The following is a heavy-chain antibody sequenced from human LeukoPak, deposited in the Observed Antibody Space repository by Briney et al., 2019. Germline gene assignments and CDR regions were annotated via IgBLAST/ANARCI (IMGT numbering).Heavy chain of an antibody. CDR1: GGTFSSYA. Sequence: GASVKVSCKASGGTFSSYAISWVRQAPGQGLEWMGGIIPIFGTANYAQKFQGRVTITTDESTSTAYMELSSLRSEDTAVYYCARDRPITFGGVILSYMDVWGKGTTVTVSS. D-gene: IGHD3-16*02. CDR2: IIPIFGTA. V-gene: IGHV1-69*05. J-gene: IGHJ6*03. CDR3: ARDRPITFGGVILSYMDV.